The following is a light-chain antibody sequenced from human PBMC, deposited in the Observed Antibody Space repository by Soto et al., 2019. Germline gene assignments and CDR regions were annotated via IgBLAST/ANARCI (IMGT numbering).Light chain of an antibody. CDR2: MAS. CDR1: QSISSS. Sequence: DIQMTQSPSTLSASVGDRVTITCRASQSISSSLAWYQQKQGKAPTLLIYMASSCKSGAPYGFSGRGSGTEFTLTISSLQPNDFATYYCQQYYSFPYTFGQGTKVEIK. CDR3: QQYYSFPYT. J-gene: IGKJ2*01. V-gene: IGKV1-5*03.